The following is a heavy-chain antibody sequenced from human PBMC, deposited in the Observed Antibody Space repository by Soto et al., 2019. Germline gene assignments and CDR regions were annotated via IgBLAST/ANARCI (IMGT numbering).Heavy chain of an antibody. CDR3: ARGVLH. CDR1: PGSISSGVYY. J-gene: IGHJ4*01. V-gene: IGHV4-31*03. Sequence: YLTMYLTCTVSPGSISSGVYYWCWTRHNQGTGLEWIGHISYSGSTYYNTSLKSRVTISVDTSMNLFSLLVNSVTAADTAVYYCARGVLHWSQGTLVTVS. CDR2: ISYSGST.